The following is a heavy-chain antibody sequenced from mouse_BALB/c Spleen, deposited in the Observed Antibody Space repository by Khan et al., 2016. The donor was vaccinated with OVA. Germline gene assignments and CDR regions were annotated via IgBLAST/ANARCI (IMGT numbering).Heavy chain of an antibody. CDR2: INTYTGEP. CDR3: ASGGYWYFDV. CDR1: GYTFTNYG. J-gene: IGHJ1*01. V-gene: IGHV9-3-1*01. Sequence: QIQLVQSGPELKKPGETVKISCKASGYTFTNYGMNWVKQAPGKGLKWMGWINTYTGEPTYADDFKGRFTLSLDTSASTAYLQINNLKNEDTATYFCASGGYWYFDVWGAGTTVTVSS.